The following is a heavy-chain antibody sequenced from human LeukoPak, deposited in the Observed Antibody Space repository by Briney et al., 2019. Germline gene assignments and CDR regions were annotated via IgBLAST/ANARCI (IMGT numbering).Heavy chain of an antibody. V-gene: IGHV5-10-1*01. D-gene: IGHD3-22*01. Sequence: QSLNISCQNSGDTFPCLSISWVRQVPGKGLEWMGRIEPSDPDTNYSPSFHGHATISADKTISTAYLQGSSLKASDTAMYYWASLYYDKPHWGERTLGSVSS. CDR2: IEPSDPDT. CDR1: GDTFPCLS. J-gene: IGHJ4*02. CDR3: ASLYYDKPH.